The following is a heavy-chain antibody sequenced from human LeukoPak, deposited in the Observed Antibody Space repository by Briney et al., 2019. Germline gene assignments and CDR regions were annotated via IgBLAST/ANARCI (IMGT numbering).Heavy chain of an antibody. J-gene: IGHJ5*02. CDR3: ARGPRITMVRALLGNWFDP. CDR1: GYTFTSYG. Sequence: ASVKVSCKASGYTFTSYGISWVRQAPGQGLEWMGWISAYNGNTNYAQKLQGRVTMTTDTSTSTAYMELRSLRSDDTAVYYCARGPRITMVRALLGNWFDPWGQGTLVTVSS. CDR2: ISAYNGNT. V-gene: IGHV1-18*01. D-gene: IGHD3-10*01.